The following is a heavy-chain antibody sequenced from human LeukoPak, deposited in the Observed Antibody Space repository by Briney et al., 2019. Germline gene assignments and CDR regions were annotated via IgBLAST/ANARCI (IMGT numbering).Heavy chain of an antibody. D-gene: IGHD2-21*02. Sequence: GGSLRLSCAASGFTFSDYYMSWIRQAPGKGLEWVSYISSSGSTIYYADSVKGRFTISRDNSKNSLYLQMNSLRAEDTAVYYCARDMESSIVVVTAIPNYWGQGTLVTVSS. J-gene: IGHJ4*02. V-gene: IGHV3-11*04. CDR3: ARDMESSIVVVTAIPNY. CDR2: ISSSGSTI. CDR1: GFTFSDYY.